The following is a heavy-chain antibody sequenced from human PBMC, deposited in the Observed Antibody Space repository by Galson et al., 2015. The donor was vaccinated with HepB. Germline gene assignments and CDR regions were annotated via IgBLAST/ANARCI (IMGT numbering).Heavy chain of an antibody. CDR2: ISSSGSTI. Sequence: SLRLSCAASGFTFSSYEMNWVRQAPGEGLEWVPYISSSGSTIYYADSVKGRFAISRDNARNSLYLQMNSLRAEDTAVYYCARDRASAGWRYWGQGTLVTVSS. CDR1: GFTFSSYE. V-gene: IGHV3-48*03. J-gene: IGHJ4*02. D-gene: IGHD2-15*01. CDR3: ARDRASAGWRY.